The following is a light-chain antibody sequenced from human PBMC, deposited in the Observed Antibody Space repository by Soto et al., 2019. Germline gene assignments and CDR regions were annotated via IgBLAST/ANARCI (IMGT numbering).Light chain of an antibody. CDR2: AAS. Sequence: EIVMTQSPATLSVSPGERATLSCRASQSVRTNLAWYQQKPGQAPRLLIYAASTRATGIPARFSGSGSGTQFTLTISSLQSEDFAVYYCHQYNNWPVLTTFGQGTKLEIK. CDR3: HQYNNWPVLTT. V-gene: IGKV3-15*01. CDR1: QSVRTN. J-gene: IGKJ2*01.